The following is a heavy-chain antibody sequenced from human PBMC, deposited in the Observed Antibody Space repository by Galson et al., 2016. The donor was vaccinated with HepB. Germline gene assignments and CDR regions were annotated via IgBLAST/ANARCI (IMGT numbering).Heavy chain of an antibody. Sequence: AASGFIFTNYGMHWVRQAPGKGLEWVAVISYDGSNKYYADSVKGRFTFSRDNSKNTLDLQMNSLKADDTAVYYCAKDRLAARSPWSSYYFDYWGQGTLVTVSS. CDR2: ISYDGSNK. V-gene: IGHV3-30*18. J-gene: IGHJ4*02. D-gene: IGHD6-6*01. CDR3: AKDRLAARSPWSSYYFDY. CDR1: GFIFTNYG.